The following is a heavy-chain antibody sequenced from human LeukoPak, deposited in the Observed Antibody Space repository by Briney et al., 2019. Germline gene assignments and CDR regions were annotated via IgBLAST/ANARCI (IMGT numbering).Heavy chain of an antibody. CDR3: ARVGGMAAADY. CDR2: INHSGST. V-gene: IGHV4-34*01. J-gene: IGHJ4*02. Sequence: SGTLSLTCAVYGGSFSGYYWSWIRQPPGKGLEWIGEINHSGSTNYNPSLKSRVTISVDTSKNQFSLKLSSVTAADTAVYYCARVGGMAAADYWGQGTLVTVSS. CDR1: GGSFSGYY. D-gene: IGHD6-13*01.